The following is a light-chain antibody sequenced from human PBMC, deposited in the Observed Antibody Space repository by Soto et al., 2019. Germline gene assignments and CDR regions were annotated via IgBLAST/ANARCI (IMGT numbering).Light chain of an antibody. Sequence: EIVLTQSPGTLSLSPGERATLSCRASQSVSGSYLAWYQQKPGQAPRLLIYGASSRATGIPDRFSGSGSGTDFTLTINILETEDVAVYYCQKYGSSRTFGQGTKVEVK. V-gene: IGKV3-20*01. J-gene: IGKJ1*01. CDR1: QSVSGSY. CDR3: QKYGSSRT. CDR2: GAS.